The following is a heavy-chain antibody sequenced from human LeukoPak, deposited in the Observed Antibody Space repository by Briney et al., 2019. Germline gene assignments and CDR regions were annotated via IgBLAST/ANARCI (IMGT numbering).Heavy chain of an antibody. V-gene: IGHV1-8*01. CDR3: ARLAASWGLAYCGGDCYSGADY. J-gene: IGHJ4*02. Sequence: ASVKVSCKASGYTFTSYDINWVRQATGQGLEWMGWMNPNSGNTGYAQKFQGRVTMTRNTSISTAYMELSSLRSEDTAVYYCARLAASWGLAYCGGDCYSGADYWGQGTLVTVSS. D-gene: IGHD2-21*02. CDR1: GYTFTSYD. CDR2: MNPNSGNT.